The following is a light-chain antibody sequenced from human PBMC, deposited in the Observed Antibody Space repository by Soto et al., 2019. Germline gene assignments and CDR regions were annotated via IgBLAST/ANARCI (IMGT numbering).Light chain of an antibody. V-gene: IGKV3-20*01. CDR1: QSASSSN. J-gene: IGKJ4*01. CDR2: GVS. Sequence: EIVLTQSPGTLSLSPGERATLSCRASQSASSSNLAWYQQKPGLAPRLLIYGVSSRATGIPDRFSGSGSRTDFTLTISRLEPEDFAVYYCQQYGSSPFFGGGTK. CDR3: QQYGSSPF.